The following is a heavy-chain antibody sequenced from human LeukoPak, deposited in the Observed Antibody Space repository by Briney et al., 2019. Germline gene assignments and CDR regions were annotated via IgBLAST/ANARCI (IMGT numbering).Heavy chain of an antibody. CDR3: ARAEDYYDSSGYYRPFDY. CDR1: GFTFSSYG. J-gene: IGHJ4*02. V-gene: IGHV3-33*01. CDR2: LWYDGSNK. D-gene: IGHD3-22*01. Sequence: GGSLRLSCAASGFTFSSYGMHWVRQAPGKGLEWVAVLWYDGSNKYYADSVKGRFTISRDNSKNTLYLQMNSLRAEDTAVYYCARAEDYYDSSGYYRPFDYWGQGTLVTVSS.